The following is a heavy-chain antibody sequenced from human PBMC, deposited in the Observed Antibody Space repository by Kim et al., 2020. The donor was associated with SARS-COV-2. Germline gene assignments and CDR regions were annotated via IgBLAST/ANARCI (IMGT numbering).Heavy chain of an antibody. Sequence: GGSLRLSCAASGFTFSSYSMNWVRQAPGKGLEWVSYISSSSSTIYYADSVKGRFTISRDNAKNSLYLQMNSLRDEDTAVYYCASGYYYDSSGYYPFDYWGQGTLVTVSS. J-gene: IGHJ4*02. CDR1: GFTFSSYS. V-gene: IGHV3-48*02. CDR3: ASGYYYDSSGYYPFDY. D-gene: IGHD3-22*01. CDR2: ISSSSSTI.